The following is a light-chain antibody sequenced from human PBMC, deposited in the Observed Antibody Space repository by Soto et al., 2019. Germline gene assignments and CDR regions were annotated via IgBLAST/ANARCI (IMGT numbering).Light chain of an antibody. J-gene: IGLJ1*01. CDR1: SGDVGSYNS. CDR2: DVN. Sequence: QSVLTQPASVSGSPGQSIAISCTGTSGDVGSYNSVSWYQQYPGKAPKLMSHDVNNRPSGISDRFSGSKSGNTASLTISGLQAEDEADYYCSSFTSSTSYVFGTGTKVTVL. V-gene: IGLV2-14*03. CDR3: SSFTSSTSYV.